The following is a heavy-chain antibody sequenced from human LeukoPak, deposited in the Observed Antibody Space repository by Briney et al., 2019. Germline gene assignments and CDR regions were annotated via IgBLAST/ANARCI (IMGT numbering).Heavy chain of an antibody. CDR2: IRSKVNNYAT. V-gene: IGHV3-73*01. J-gene: IGHJ4*02. Sequence: GGSLRLSCAASGFTFSDSAMHWVRQASGKGLEWVGRIRSKVNNYATAYAASVKGRFTISRDESKNTAYLQMNSLKTEGTAVYYCTRPARSGRNYFDYWGQGTLVTVSS. CDR3: TRPARSGRNYFDY. D-gene: IGHD3-3*01. CDR1: GFTFSDSA.